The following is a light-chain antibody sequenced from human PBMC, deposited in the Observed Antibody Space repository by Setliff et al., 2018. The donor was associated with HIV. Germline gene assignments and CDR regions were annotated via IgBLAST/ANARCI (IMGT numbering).Light chain of an antibody. CDR3: AAWDDSLNGYV. V-gene: IGLV1-44*01. CDR2: TNN. J-gene: IGLJ1*01. Sequence: QSALTQPPSASGTPGQRVTISCSGSSSNIGSNTGNWYQQLPGTAPKLLICTNNQRPSGVPDRFSGSKSDTSASLAISGLQSEDEADYYCAAWDDSLNGYVFGTGTKVTVL. CDR1: SSNIGSNT.